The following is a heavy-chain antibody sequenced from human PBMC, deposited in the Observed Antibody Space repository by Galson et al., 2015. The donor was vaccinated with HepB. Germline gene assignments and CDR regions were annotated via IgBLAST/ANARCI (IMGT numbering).Heavy chain of an antibody. CDR1: GFTFSDHY. V-gene: IGHV3-72*01. Sequence: SLRLSCAAPGFTFSDHYMDWVRQAPGKGLEWVGRSRNKANSYTTEYAASVKGRFTISRDDSKNSLFLQMNSLKTEDTAVYYCTRGYYGMDVWGQGTTVTVSS. CDR3: TRGYYGMDV. CDR2: SRNKANSYTT. J-gene: IGHJ6*02.